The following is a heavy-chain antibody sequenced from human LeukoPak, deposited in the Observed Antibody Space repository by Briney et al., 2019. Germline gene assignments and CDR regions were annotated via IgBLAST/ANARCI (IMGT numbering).Heavy chain of an antibody. CDR3: VRGGIQVSGIDAFDI. Sequence: GGSLRLSCAASGFTFRNYDMHWVRQFPGRGLEWVSAIGIADDTHYPDSVKGRLTISSENAKNSLYLQMNSLRDGDTAVYYCVRGGIQVSGIDAFDIWGQGTMVTVSS. D-gene: IGHD5/OR15-5a*01. V-gene: IGHV3-13*01. J-gene: IGHJ3*02. CDR2: IGIADDT. CDR1: GFTFRNYD.